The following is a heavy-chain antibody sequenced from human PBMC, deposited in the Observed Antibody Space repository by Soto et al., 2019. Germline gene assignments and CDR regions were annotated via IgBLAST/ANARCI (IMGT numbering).Heavy chain of an antibody. CDR2: IYYSGST. CDR1: GGSISSGGYY. V-gene: IGHV4-31*03. Sequence: PSETLSLTCTVSGGSISSGGYYWSWIRQHPGKGLEWIGYIYYSGSTYYNPSLKSRVTISVDTSKNQFSLKLSSATAADTAVYYCARGVVTMDYYFDYWGQGTLVTVSS. D-gene: IGHD5-12*01. CDR3: ARGVVTMDYYFDY. J-gene: IGHJ4*02.